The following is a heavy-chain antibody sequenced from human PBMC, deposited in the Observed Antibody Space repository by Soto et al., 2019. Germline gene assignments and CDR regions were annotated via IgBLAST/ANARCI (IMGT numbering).Heavy chain of an antibody. Sequence: EVQLLESGGGLVQPGGSLRLSCAASGFTFSSYAMSWVRQAPGKGLEWVAAISGSGGSTYYADSVKGRFTISRDNSKNTLYLQMNSLRAEDTAVYYCAIPPDYGGKSLFDYWGQGTLVTVSS. V-gene: IGHV3-23*01. CDR2: ISGSGGST. CDR3: AIPPDYGGKSLFDY. D-gene: IGHD4-17*01. CDR1: GFTFSSYA. J-gene: IGHJ4*02.